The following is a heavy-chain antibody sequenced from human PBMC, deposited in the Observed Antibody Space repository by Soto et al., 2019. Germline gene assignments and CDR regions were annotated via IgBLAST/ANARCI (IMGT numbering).Heavy chain of an antibody. CDR1: GFTFSDYY. J-gene: IGHJ4*02. V-gene: IGHV3-11*04. CDR2: ISSGSSTI. D-gene: IGHD3-10*01. CDR3: ARSRSGAVADSFDF. Sequence: GGSLRLSCVASGFTFSDYYMSWFRQAPGKGLEWVSYISSGSSTISYSDSVKGRFTISRDNSKDTVYLQMNSLRDEDSAMFYCARSRSGAVADSFDFWGQGTLVTVSS.